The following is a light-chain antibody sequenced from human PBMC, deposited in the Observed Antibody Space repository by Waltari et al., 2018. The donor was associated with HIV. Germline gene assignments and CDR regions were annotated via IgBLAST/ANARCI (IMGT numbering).Light chain of an antibody. CDR1: SSDVGGYNH. CDR2: EVS. Sequence: QSALTQPASVSGSPGQSITISCPGRSSDVGGYNHVSWYQQHPGKAPKLMIFEVSNRPSGVSNRFSGSKSGNTASLTISGLQAEDEADYYCKSYTGSSTPWVFGGGTKLTVL. V-gene: IGLV2-14*01. J-gene: IGLJ3*02. CDR3: KSYTGSSTPWV.